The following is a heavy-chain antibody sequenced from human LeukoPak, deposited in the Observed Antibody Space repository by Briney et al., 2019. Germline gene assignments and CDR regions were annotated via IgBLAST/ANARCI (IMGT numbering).Heavy chain of an antibody. CDR1: GYTFTGYY. CDR2: INPNSGGT. J-gene: IGHJ6*03. CDR3: ARGFSITMFPTIPYYYYYMDV. Sequence: ASVKVSCKASGYTFTGYYMHWVRQAPGQGLEWMGWINPNSGGTNYAQKFQGRVTMTRDTSISTAYMELSRLRSDDTAVYYCARGFSITMFPTIPYYYYYMDVWGKGTTVTVSS. D-gene: IGHD3-3*01. V-gene: IGHV1-2*02.